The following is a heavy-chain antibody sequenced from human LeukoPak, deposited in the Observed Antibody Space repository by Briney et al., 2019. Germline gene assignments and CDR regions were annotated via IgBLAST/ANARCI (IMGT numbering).Heavy chain of an antibody. CDR2: MTSSTIYI. D-gene: IGHD2-15*01. J-gene: IGHJ3*02. V-gene: IGHV3-21*01. CDR1: GFTFSTYS. Sequence: GGSLRLSCAASGFTFSTYSMNWVRQAPGKGLEWVSYMTSSTIYIYYADSVKGRFTISRDNAKNSLYLQMNSLRAEDTSVYYCARDRGYCSGGSCYSNAFDIWGQGTMVTVSS. CDR3: ARDRGYCSGGSCYSNAFDI.